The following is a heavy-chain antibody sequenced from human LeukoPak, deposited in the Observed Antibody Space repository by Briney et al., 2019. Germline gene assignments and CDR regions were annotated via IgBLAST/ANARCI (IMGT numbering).Heavy chain of an antibody. CDR3: AGELYSGSYDYFSY. V-gene: IGHV4-59*01. CDR1: GCSFSSYD. D-gene: IGHD1-26*01. J-gene: IGHJ4*02. Sequence: SETLSLSCAASGCSFSSYDGSWVRQTPGKGLEWVWSIYDSGSTTYNPSLMSRVTTTVKASKNKFPLKLSSVTAADTAVYYCAGELYSGSYDYFSYWGQGTLVTVS. CDR2: IYDSGST.